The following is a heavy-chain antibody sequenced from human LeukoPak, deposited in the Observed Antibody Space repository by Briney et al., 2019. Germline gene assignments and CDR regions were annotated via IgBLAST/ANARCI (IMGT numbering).Heavy chain of an antibody. CDR3: ASDGVVVDDAFDI. CDR2: IYHSGST. Sequence: PSETLSLTCTVSGGSISSGGYYWSWIRQPPGKGLEWIGYIYHSGSTYYNPSLKSRVTISVDTSKNQFSLKLSSVTAADTAVYYCASDGVVVDDAFDIWGQGTMVTVSS. V-gene: IGHV4-30-2*02. D-gene: IGHD2-2*01. J-gene: IGHJ3*02. CDR1: GGSISSGGYY.